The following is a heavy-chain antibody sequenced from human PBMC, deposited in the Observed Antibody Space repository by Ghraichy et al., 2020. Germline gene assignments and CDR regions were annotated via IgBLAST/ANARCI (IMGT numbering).Heavy chain of an antibody. CDR1: GFTFSSYW. D-gene: IGHD5-18*01. V-gene: IGHV3-74*01. CDR3: AREGYSYGPDP. Sequence: LSLTCAASGFTFSSYWMHWVRQAPGKGLVWVSRINSDGSSTSYADSVKGRFTISRDNAKNTLYLQMNSLRAEDTAVYYCAREGYSYGPDPWGQGTLVTVSS. CDR2: INSDGSST. J-gene: IGHJ5*02.